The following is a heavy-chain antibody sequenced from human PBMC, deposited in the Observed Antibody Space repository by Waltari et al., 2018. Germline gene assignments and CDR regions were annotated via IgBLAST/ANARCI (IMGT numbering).Heavy chain of an antibody. J-gene: IGHJ4*02. CDR1: GFTFSSYS. Sequence: EVQLVESGGGLVKPGGSLRLSCAASGFTFSSYSMNWVRQAPGKVLEWVSSISSSSSYIYYADSVKGRFTISRDNAKNSLYLQMNSLRAEDTAVYYCARDLPGIANPFDYWGQGTLVTVSS. CDR3: ARDLPGIANPFDY. V-gene: IGHV3-21*01. CDR2: ISSSSSYI. D-gene: IGHD6-13*01.